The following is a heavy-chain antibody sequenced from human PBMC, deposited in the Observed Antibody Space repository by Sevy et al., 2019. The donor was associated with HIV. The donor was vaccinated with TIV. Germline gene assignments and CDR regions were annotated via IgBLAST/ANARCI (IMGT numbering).Heavy chain of an antibody. J-gene: IGHJ4*02. Sequence: GGSLRLSCAASGFTFSNYGMDWVRQAPGKGLEWVAVIWYDGSYKYYADSVKGGFTISRDNTKSTLYLQMNSLRAEDTAVYYCAKTFAIFGVLMSPDFDSWGQGTLVTVSS. V-gene: IGHV3-33*06. CDR2: IWYDGSYK. CDR3: AKTFAIFGVLMSPDFDS. D-gene: IGHD3-3*01. CDR1: GFTFSNYG.